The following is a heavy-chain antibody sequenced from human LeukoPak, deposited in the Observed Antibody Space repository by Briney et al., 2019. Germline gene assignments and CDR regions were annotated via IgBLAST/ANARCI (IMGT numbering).Heavy chain of an antibody. J-gene: IGHJ5*02. CDR2: INPSGGST. Sequence: ASVNVSCKASGYTFTSYYMYWVRQAPGQGLEWMGIINPSGGSTSYAQKFQGRVTMTRDTSTSTVYMELSSLRSEDTAVYYCARQLPSVGFDPWGQGTLVTVSS. D-gene: IGHD1-7*01. CDR3: ARQLPSVGFDP. V-gene: IGHV1-46*01. CDR1: GYTFTSYY.